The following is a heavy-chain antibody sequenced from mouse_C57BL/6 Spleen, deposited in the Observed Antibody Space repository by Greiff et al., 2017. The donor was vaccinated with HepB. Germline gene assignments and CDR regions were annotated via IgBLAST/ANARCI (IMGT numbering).Heavy chain of an antibody. CDR2: ISSGGSYT. J-gene: IGHJ2*01. CDR3: ARQYDYDPYYFDY. CDR1: GFTFSSYG. Sequence: EVHLVESGGDLVKPGGSLKLSCAASGFTFSSYGMSWVRQTPDKRLEWVATISSGGSYTYYPDSVKGRFTISRDNAKNTLYLQMSSLKSEDTAMYYCARQYDYDPYYFDYWGQGTTLTVSS. D-gene: IGHD2-4*01. V-gene: IGHV5-6*01.